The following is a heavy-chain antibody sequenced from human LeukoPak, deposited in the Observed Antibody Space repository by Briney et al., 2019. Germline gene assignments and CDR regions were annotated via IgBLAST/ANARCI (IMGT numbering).Heavy chain of an antibody. J-gene: IGHJ2*01. V-gene: IGHV4-4*07. CDR2: ISTSGST. D-gene: IGHD5-24*01. CDR3: ARGIWEMATIPYWYFDI. Sequence: KPSETLSLTCTVSGASISNYYWSWIRQPAGKGLEWIGRISTSGSTNYNPSLKSRVTMSVDTSKNQFSLKLCSVTAADTALYYCARGIWEMATIPYWYFDIWGRGTLVTVSS. CDR1: GASISNYY.